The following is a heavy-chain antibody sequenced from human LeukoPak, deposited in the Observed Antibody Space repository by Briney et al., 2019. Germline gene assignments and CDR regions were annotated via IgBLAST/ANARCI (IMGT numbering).Heavy chain of an antibody. CDR2: IYSGGST. D-gene: IGHD3-3*01. Sequence: ETLSLTCAVYGGSFSGYYWSWIRQPPGKGLEWVSVIYSGGSTYYADSVKGRFTISRDNSKNTLYLQMNSLRSEDTAVYYCARGSRSGYYDAFDIWGQGTMVTGSS. J-gene: IGHJ3*02. CDR3: ARGSRSGYYDAFDI. CDR1: GGSFSGYY. V-gene: IGHV3-53*05.